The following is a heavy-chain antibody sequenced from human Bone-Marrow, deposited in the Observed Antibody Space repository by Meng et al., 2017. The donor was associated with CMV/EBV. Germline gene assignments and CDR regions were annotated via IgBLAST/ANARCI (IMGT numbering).Heavy chain of an antibody. D-gene: IGHD3-3*01. CDR2: ISYDGSNK. J-gene: IGHJ5*02. V-gene: IGHV3-30-3*01. CDR1: GFTFSSYA. CDR3: AREITISGFDP. Sequence: GESLKISCAASGFTFSSYAMHWVRQAPGKGLEWVAVISYDGSNKYYADSVKGRFTISRDNAKNTLYLQMNSLRAEDTAVYYCAREITISGFDPWGQGTLVTVSS.